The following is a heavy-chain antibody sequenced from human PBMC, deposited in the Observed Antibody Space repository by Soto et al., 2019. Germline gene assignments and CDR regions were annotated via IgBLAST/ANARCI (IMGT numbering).Heavy chain of an antibody. CDR2: FDPEDGET. D-gene: IGHD3-10*01. Sequence: ASVKVSCKVSGYTLNELSMHWVRQAPGKGLEWMGGFDPEDGETAYAQKFQGRVTMTEDTSTDTANMELNSLRSEDTAVYYCATGGPAGDFDYWGQGTLVTVSS. J-gene: IGHJ4*02. V-gene: IGHV1-24*01. CDR1: GYTLNELS. CDR3: ATGGPAGDFDY.